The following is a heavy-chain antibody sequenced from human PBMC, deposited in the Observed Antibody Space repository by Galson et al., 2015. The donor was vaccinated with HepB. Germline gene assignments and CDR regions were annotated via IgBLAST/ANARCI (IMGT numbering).Heavy chain of an antibody. J-gene: IGHJ4*02. CDR2: IRGKSKNYAT. CDR1: GFGFSDSA. V-gene: IGHV3-73*01. CDR3: TRQGEAGLFDY. D-gene: IGHD6-13*01. Sequence: SLRLSCAASGFGFSDSAIHWVRQASGKGLEWVGRIRGKSKNYATEYSASVKGRFTISRDDSKNTAFLQMNSLKTDDTAIYHCTRQGEAGLFDYWGQGTLVTVSS.